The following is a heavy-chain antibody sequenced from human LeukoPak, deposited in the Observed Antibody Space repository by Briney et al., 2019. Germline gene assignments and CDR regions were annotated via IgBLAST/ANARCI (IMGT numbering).Heavy chain of an antibody. CDR2: INHSGST. V-gene: IGHV4-34*01. Sequence: PGGSLRLSCAASGFTFSSYAMSWVRQAPGKGLEWIGEINHSGSTNYNPSLKSQVTISVDTSKNQFSLKLSSVTAADTAVYYCASSSGSSGWYSYWGQGTLVTVSS. CDR3: ASSSGSSGWYSY. J-gene: IGHJ4*02. CDR1: GFTFSSYA. D-gene: IGHD6-19*01.